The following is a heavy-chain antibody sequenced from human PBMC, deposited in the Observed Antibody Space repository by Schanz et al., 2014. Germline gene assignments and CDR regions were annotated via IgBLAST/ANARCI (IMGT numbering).Heavy chain of an antibody. J-gene: IGHJ4*02. V-gene: IGHV3-30*03. CDR3: ARGYADDCFDQ. CDR1: GFSFSGFG. Sequence: QVQLVESGGGVVQPGRSLRLSCAGSGFSFSGFGMHWVRQAPGKGLEWVAVISFIESDKHYADSVKGRFTISRDNSRNTLYLEMTSLRAGDTAVYYCARGYADDCFDQWGQGTLVTVSS. D-gene: IGHD3-3*01. CDR2: ISFIESDK.